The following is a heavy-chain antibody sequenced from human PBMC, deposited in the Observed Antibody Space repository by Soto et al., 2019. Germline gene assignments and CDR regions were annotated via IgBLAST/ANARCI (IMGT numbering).Heavy chain of an antibody. D-gene: IGHD3-3*01. V-gene: IGHV2-5*02. CDR3: SHMESRVASYGLDV. Sequence: QITLKESGPTLVKPTQTLTLTCTFSGFSLDTSGVGVAWIRQPPGKALEWLTLIYWDDDKRYSPSLRSRLTTTKDTSENRVVLTMTHMDPVDTATYYCSHMESRVASYGLDVWGQGTTVTVSS. CDR2: IYWDDDK. CDR1: GFSLDTSGVG. J-gene: IGHJ6*02.